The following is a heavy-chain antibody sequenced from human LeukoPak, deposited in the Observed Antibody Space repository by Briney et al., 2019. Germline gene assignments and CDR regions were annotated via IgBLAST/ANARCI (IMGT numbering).Heavy chain of an antibody. Sequence: RASVKVSCRVSGYTLTELSMHWVRQAPGKGLEWMGGFDPEGGETIYAQKFQGRVTMTEDTSTDTAYMELSSLRSEDTAVYYCATGYMAFAPYYFDYWGQGTLVTVSS. CDR3: ATGYMAFAPYYFDY. J-gene: IGHJ4*02. V-gene: IGHV1-24*01. D-gene: IGHD1-14*01. CDR2: FDPEGGET. CDR1: GYTLTELS.